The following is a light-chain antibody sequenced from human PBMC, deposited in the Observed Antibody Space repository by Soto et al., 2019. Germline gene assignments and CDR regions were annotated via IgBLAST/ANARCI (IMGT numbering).Light chain of an antibody. Sequence: EIVMTQSPATLSVSPGERATLSCRASQSVSSNLAWYQQKPGQAPRLLIYGASTRATGIPARFSGSGSGTEFTLTISSLQSEDFAVYYCQQYNNWLGGYTFGQGTKLEIK. V-gene: IGKV3-15*01. CDR2: GAS. J-gene: IGKJ2*01. CDR1: QSVSSN. CDR3: QQYNNWLGGYT.